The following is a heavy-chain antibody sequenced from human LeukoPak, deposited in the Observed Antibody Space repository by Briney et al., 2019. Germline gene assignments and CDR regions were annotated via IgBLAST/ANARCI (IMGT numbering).Heavy chain of an antibody. V-gene: IGHV4-30-4*07. J-gene: IGHJ3*02. CDR1: GGSISSGGYS. CDR2: IYDSGST. CDR3: ASLTTADAFDI. Sequence: SQTLSLTCDVSGGSISSGGYSWSWIRQPPGKGLEWIGYIYDSGSTNYNPSLKSRVTISVDTSKNQFSLKLSSVTAADTAVFYCASLTTADAFDIWGQGTMVTVSS. D-gene: IGHD3-22*01.